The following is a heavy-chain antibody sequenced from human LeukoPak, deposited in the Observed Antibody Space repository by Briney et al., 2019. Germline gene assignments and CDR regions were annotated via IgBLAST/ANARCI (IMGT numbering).Heavy chain of an antibody. J-gene: IGHJ4*02. D-gene: IGHD6-19*01. V-gene: IGHV1-3*01. CDR1: GDTFTEYA. CDR3: ARGRWSSSGWYYFDY. Sequence: ASVTVSCKASGDTFTEYAMHWVRQAPGQRLEWMGWINAGNGATKYSQKFQGRFTITRDTSASTAYMALSSLISEDTTIYYCARGRWSSSGWYYFDYWGQGTQVTVSS. CDR2: INAGNGAT.